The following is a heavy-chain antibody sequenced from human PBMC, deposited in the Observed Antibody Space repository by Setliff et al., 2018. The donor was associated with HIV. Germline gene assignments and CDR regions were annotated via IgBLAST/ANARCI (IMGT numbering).Heavy chain of an antibody. V-gene: IGHV4-38-2*01. J-gene: IGHJ4*02. CDR2: IHHSGST. Sequence: PSETLSLTCAVSDYSISSGYYWGWIRQPPGKGLEWIGSIHHSGSTYNNPSLKSRVTISVDTSKNQFSLKLTSVTAADTAVYYCARTLRAAAMGYFDYWGQGTPGTVSS. D-gene: IGHD5-18*01. CDR3: ARTLRAAAMGYFDY. CDR1: DYSISSGYY.